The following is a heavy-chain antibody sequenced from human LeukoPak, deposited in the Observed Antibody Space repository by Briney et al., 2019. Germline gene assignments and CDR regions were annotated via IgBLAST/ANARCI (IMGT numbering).Heavy chain of an antibody. CDR3: ARAVCSGGSCYDWFDR. Sequence: SETLSPTCAVSGGSISSSNWWSWVRPPPGKGLEWIGEIYHSGSTNYNPSLKSRVTISVDKSKNPFSLKLSSVTAADTAVYYCARAVCSGGSCYDWFDRWGQGTLVTVSS. CDR1: GGSISSSNW. V-gene: IGHV4-4*02. D-gene: IGHD2-15*01. CDR2: IYHSGST. J-gene: IGHJ5*02.